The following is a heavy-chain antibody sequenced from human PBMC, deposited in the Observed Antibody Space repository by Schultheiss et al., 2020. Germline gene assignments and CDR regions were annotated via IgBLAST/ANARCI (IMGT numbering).Heavy chain of an antibody. CDR2: IYYSGST. J-gene: IGHJ6*03. CDR1: GGSISSGGYY. Sequence: LRLSCTVSGGSISSGGYYWSWIRQHPGKGLEWIGYIYYSGSTYYNPSLKSRVTISVDTSKNQFSLKLSSVTAADTAVYYCARGSGWPEYYYYYYMDVWGRGTTVT. D-gene: IGHD6-19*01. CDR3: ARGSGWPEYYYYYYMDV. V-gene: IGHV4-31*03.